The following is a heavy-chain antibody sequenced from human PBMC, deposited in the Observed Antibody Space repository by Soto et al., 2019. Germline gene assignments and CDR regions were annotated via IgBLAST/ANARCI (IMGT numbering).Heavy chain of an antibody. V-gene: IGHV1-46*03. Sequence: ASVKVSCKASGYTFTSYYMHWVRQAPGQGLEWMGIINPSGGSTSYAQKFQGRVTMTRGTSTSTVYMELSSLRSEDTAVYYCASPPGYCSGGSCYWRAFDIWGQGTMVTVSS. D-gene: IGHD2-15*01. CDR2: INPSGGST. CDR3: ASPPGYCSGGSCYWRAFDI. J-gene: IGHJ3*02. CDR1: GYTFTSYY.